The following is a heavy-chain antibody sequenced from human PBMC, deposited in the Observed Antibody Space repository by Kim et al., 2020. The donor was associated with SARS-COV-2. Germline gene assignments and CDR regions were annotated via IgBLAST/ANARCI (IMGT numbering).Heavy chain of an antibody. V-gene: IGHV3-30-3*01. CDR1: GFTFSSYA. CDR3: ARGDLYSYGFKTYYYYGMDV. Sequence: GGSLRLSCAASGFTFSSYAMHWVRQAPGKGLEWVAVISYDGSNKYYADSVKGRFTISRDNSKNTLYLQMNSLRAEDTAVYYCARGDLYSYGFKTYYYYGMDVWGQGTTVTVSS. CDR2: ISYDGSNK. D-gene: IGHD5-18*01. J-gene: IGHJ6*02.